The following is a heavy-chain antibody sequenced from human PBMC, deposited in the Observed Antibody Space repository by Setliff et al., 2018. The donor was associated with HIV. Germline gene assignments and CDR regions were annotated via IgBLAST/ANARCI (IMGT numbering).Heavy chain of an antibody. Sequence: LSCDASGFSFDDHGMTWVRQGPGKGLEWVSLINWKGGDPAYAHSVKGRFTVSRDNAKNSVYLQMNSLRAEDTAFYYCARVRDSTGYTASDVWGQGTTVTVS. CDR3: ARVRDSTGYTASDV. CDR1: GFSFDDHG. D-gene: IGHD3-22*01. J-gene: IGHJ6*02. CDR2: INWKGGDP. V-gene: IGHV3-20*04.